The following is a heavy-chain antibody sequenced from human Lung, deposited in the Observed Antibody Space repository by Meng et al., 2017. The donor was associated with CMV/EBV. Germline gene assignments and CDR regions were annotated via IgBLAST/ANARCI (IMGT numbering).Heavy chain of an antibody. CDR3: ARVGHWLPIDY. CDR1: VASYSSSSV. D-gene: IGHD6-19*01. Sequence: VQSEAWVQGLGAPVRAPCQASGYTVASYSSSSVWSGLRQAPGWVREWIAEIDHRGSTNNIQSRKTRTTITADKTTNLFSRNLSSVDAADTSVYNCARVGHWLPIDYWGQGTLVTVSS. V-gene: IGHV4-4*02. CDR2: IDHRGST. J-gene: IGHJ4*02.